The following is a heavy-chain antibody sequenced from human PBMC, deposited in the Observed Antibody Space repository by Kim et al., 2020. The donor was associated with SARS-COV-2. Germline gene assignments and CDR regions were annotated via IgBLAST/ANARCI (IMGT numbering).Heavy chain of an antibody. CDR1: GFTFDDYV. CDR3: AKDTGGRLGELSFFDY. Sequence: GGSLRLSCAASGFTFDDYVMHWVRQAPGKGLEWVSLISGDGGSTYYADSVKGRFTISRDNSKNSLYLQMNSLRTEDTALYYCAKDTGGRLGELSFFDYWGQGTLVTVSS. D-gene: IGHD3-16*02. CDR2: ISGDGGST. V-gene: IGHV3-43*02. J-gene: IGHJ4*02.